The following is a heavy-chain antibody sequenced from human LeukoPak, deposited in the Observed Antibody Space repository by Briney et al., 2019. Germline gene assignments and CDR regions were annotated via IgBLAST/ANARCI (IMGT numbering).Heavy chain of an antibody. V-gene: IGHV3-23*01. D-gene: IGHD6-19*01. J-gene: IGHJ4*02. CDR1: GFTFSSYA. CDR3: AKSGSRDWDYFEY. CDR2: ISGDGGST. Sequence: GGSLRLSCAASGFTFSSYAMNWVRQAPGKGLEWVSTISGDGGSTHYADSVKGRFTISRANSKNRLFLQMNSLRAEDTAVYYCAKSGSRDWDYFEYWGQGTLVTAFS.